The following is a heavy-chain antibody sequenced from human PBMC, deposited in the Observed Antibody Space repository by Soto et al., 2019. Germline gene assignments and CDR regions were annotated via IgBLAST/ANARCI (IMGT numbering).Heavy chain of an antibody. V-gene: IGHV2-5*01. CDR2: IYWHDDK. Sequence: GAGPTVANPRQAFTLTCTYSGFSLSTTGVGVSWIRQPPGKALEWVALIYWHDDKRYSSSLESRLTITKHTSKNQVVLTMTNMDPVDTATYXGALRGGATVGLYYFDYWGQGALVTVSS. J-gene: IGHJ4*02. D-gene: IGHD3-16*01. CDR1: GFSLSTTGVG. CDR3: ALRGGATVGLYYFDY.